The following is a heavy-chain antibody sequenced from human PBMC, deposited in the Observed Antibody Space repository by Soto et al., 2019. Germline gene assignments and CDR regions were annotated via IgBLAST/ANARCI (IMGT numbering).Heavy chain of an antibody. J-gene: IGHJ5*02. V-gene: IGHV1-69*13. CDR1: GGTFSSYA. D-gene: IGHD3-3*01. CDR2: IIPIFGTA. CDR3: ARDQNSDFWSGYSFDP. Sequence: GASVKVSCKASGGTFSSYAISRVRQAPGQGLEWMGGIIPIFGTANYAQKFQGRVTITADESTSTAYMELSSLRSEDTAVYYCARDQNSDFWSGYSFDPWGRGTLVTVSS.